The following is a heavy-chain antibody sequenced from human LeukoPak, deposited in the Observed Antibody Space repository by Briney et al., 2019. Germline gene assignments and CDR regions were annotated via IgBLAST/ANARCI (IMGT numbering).Heavy chain of an antibody. D-gene: IGHD4-17*01. CDR1: GGTFSSYA. J-gene: IGHJ3*02. V-gene: IGHV1-69*13. CDR2: IIPIFGTA. Sequence: AASVKVSCKASGGTFSSYAISWVRQAPGQGPEWMGGIIPIFGTANYAQKFQGRVTITADESTSTAYMELSSLRSEDTAVYYCARGGDYGDSSDAFDIWGQGTMVTVSS. CDR3: ARGGDYGDSSDAFDI.